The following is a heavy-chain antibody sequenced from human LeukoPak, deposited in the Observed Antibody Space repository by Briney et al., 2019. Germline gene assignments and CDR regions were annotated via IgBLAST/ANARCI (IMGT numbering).Heavy chain of an antibody. CDR2: IYYSGTT. Sequence: SETLSLTCTVSGGSINSAGYYWSWIRQHPGKGLEWIGYIYYSGTTYYNPSLNSRVSISIDTSQNQFSLNLTSVTAADTAVYYCARVYNWGRGFVDCWGQGTLVTVSS. D-gene: IGHD7-27*01. V-gene: IGHV4-31*03. CDR3: ARVYNWGRGFVDC. J-gene: IGHJ4*02. CDR1: GGSINSAGYY.